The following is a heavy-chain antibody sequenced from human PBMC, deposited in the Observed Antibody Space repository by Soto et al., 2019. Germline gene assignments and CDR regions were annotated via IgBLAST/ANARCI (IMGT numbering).Heavy chain of an antibody. CDR3: ARLKGSELDY. CDR1: GGSFSGYY. J-gene: IGHJ4*02. Sequence: PSETLSLTCAVYGGSFSGYYWSWIRQPPGKGLEWIGEINHSGSTNYNPSLKSRVTISVDTSKNQFSLKLSSVTAADTAVYYCARLKGSELDYWGQGTLVTVSS. V-gene: IGHV4-34*01. D-gene: IGHD2-15*01. CDR2: INHSGST.